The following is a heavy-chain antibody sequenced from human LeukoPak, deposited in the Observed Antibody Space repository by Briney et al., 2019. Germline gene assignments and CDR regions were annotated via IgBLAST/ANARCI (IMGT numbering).Heavy chain of an antibody. D-gene: IGHD3-22*01. CDR1: GGSISSGSYY. CDR2: IYTSGST. CDR3: ASENDSSGYYYFDY. Sequence: PSDTLSLTCAVSGGSISSGSYYWSWIRQPAGKGLEWIGRIYTSGSTNYNPSLKSRVTISVDTSKNQFSLKLSSVTAADTAVYYCASENDSSGYYYFDYWGQGTLVTVSS. V-gene: IGHV4-61*02. J-gene: IGHJ4*02.